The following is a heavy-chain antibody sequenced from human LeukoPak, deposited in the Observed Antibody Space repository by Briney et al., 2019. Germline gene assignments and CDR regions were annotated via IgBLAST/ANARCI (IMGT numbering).Heavy chain of an antibody. J-gene: IGHJ4*02. V-gene: IGHV1-69*05. D-gene: IGHD3-22*01. CDR3: ARGPYYDTSGYYYFDY. Sequence: GASVKVSCKASGYTFITYGINWVRQAPGQGLEWMGGIIPIFGETKYAQKFQGRVTITTDASASTAYMELSSLKSEDTAVYFCARGPYYDTSGYYYFDYWGQGTLVTVSS. CDR2: IIPIFGET. CDR1: GYTFITYG.